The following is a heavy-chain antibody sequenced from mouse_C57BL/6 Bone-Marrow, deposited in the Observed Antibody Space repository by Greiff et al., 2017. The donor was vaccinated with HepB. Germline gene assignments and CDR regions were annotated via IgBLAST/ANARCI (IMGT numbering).Heavy chain of an antibody. CDR1: GYTFTSYW. J-gene: IGHJ4*01. CDR2: IYPSDSET. Sequence: VQLQQPGAELVRPGSSVKLSCKASGYTFTSYWMDWVKQRPGQGLEWIGNIYPSDSETHYNQKFKDKATLTVDKSSSTAYMQLSSLTSEDSAVYYCARGIYDDYDESPYYAMDYWGQGTSVTVSS. D-gene: IGHD2-4*01. CDR3: ARGIYDDYDESPYYAMDY. V-gene: IGHV1-61*01.